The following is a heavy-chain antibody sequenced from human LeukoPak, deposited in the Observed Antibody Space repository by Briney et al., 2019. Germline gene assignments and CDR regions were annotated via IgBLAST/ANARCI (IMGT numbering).Heavy chain of an antibody. CDR1: GFTFSSYS. CDR3: ARDHLIRFLEWLFDY. J-gene: IGHJ4*02. Sequence: GGSLRLSCAASGFTFSSYSMNWVRQAPGKGLEWVSSISGSSSHIHYGDSVKGRFTISRDNSKNTLYLQMNSLRAEDTAVYYCARDHLIRFLEWLFDYWGQGTLVTVSS. D-gene: IGHD3-3*01. V-gene: IGHV3-21*01. CDR2: ISGSSSHI.